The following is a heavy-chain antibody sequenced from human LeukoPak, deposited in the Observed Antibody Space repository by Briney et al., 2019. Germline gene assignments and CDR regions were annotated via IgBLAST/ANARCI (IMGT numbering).Heavy chain of an antibody. Sequence: PSETLSLTCTVSGGSISSYYWSWIRQPAGKGLEWIGRIYTSGSTNYNPSLESRVTMSVDTSKNQFSLKLSSVTAADTAVYYCARTLEPRYYYYYGMDVWGQGTTVTVSS. D-gene: IGHD1-1*01. CDR3: ARTLEPRYYYYYGMDV. V-gene: IGHV4-4*07. CDR2: IYTSGST. J-gene: IGHJ6*02. CDR1: GGSISSYY.